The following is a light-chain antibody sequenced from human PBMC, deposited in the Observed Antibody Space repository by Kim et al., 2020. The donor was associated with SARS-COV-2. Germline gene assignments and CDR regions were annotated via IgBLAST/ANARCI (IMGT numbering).Light chain of an antibody. J-gene: IGKJ1*01. CDR3: QKYYSDPS. CDR2: AAS. V-gene: IGKV1-27*01. Sequence: DIQMTQSPSSLSASVGDRVTITCRASQGITNYLAWYQQKPGKVPKLLIYAASTLQSGVPSRFSATGSGTDFTLTISSMQPEDVATYYCQKYYSDPSFGQGTKVDSK. CDR1: QGITNY.